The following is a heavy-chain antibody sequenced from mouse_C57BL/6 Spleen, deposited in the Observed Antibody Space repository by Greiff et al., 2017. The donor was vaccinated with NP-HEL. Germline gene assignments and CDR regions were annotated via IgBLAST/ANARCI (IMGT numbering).Heavy chain of an antibody. CDR2: IDPSDSYT. V-gene: IGHV1-59*01. J-gene: IGHJ2*01. CDR1: GYTFTSYW. CDR3: ARFEGY. Sequence: QVQLQQPGAELVRPGTSVKLSCKASGYTFTSYWMHWVKQRPGQGLEWIGVIDPSDSYTNYNQKIKGKATLTVDTSSSTAYMQLSSLTSEDSAVYYCARFEGYWGQGTTLTVSS.